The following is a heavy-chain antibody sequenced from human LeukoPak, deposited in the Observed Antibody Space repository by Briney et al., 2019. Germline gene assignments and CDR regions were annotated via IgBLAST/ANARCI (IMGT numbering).Heavy chain of an antibody. V-gene: IGHV4-59*01. CDR1: GGSISSYY. CDR2: IYYSGST. CDR3: ARDYYDSSGYYFNWFDP. D-gene: IGHD3-22*01. J-gene: IGHJ5*02. Sequence: PSETLSLTCTVPGGSISSYYWSWIRQPPGKGLEWIGYIYYSGSTNYNPSLKSRVTISVDTSKNQFSLKLSSGTAADTAVYYCARDYYDSSGYYFNWFDPWGQGTLVTVSS.